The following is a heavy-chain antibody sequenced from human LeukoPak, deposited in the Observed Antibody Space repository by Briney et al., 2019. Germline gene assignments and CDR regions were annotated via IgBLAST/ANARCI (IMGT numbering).Heavy chain of an antibody. V-gene: IGHV3-23*01. CDR3: AKDGLGSGXYLVRRGFFDY. CDR2: ISGSGGST. D-gene: IGHD6-19*01. Sequence: GGSLRLSCAASGFTFSSYAMSWVRQAPGKGLEWVSGISGSGGSTYYADSVKGRFTISRDNSKNTLYLQMNSLRAEDTAVYYCAKDGLGSGXYLVRRGFFDYWGQGTLVTVSS. J-gene: IGHJ4*02. CDR1: GFTFSSYA.